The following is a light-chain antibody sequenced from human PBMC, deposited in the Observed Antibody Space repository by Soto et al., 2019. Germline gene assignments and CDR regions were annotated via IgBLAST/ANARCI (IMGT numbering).Light chain of an antibody. V-gene: IGKV3-20*01. Sequence: ETVLTQSPATLSLSPGERATLSCRASQSVSSSYLAWYQQKPGQAPRLLIYGASSRATGIPDRFSGSGSGTDFTLTISRLEPEDFAVYYCQQYGSSPTTFGQGTRLEIK. CDR2: GAS. CDR1: QSVSSSY. J-gene: IGKJ5*01. CDR3: QQYGSSPTT.